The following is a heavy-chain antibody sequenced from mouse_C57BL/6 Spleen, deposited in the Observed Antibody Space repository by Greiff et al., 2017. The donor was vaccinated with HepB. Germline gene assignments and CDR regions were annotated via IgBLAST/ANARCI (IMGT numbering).Heavy chain of an antibody. CDR3: AEAGMVTTEFAY. V-gene: IGHV1-42*01. D-gene: IGHD2-2*01. CDR2: INPSTGGT. Sequence: VQLQQSGPELVKPGASVKISCKASGYSFTGYYMNWVKQSPEKSLEWIGEINPSTGGTTYNQKFMAKATLTVDKSSRTAYMQLKSLTSEASAVYCCAEAGMVTTEFAYWGQGTLVTVSA. J-gene: IGHJ3*01. CDR1: GYSFTGYY.